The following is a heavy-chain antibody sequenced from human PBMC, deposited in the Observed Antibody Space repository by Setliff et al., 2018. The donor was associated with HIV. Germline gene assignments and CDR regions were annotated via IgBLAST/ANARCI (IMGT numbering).Heavy chain of an antibody. CDR2: ITHSGST. V-gene: IGHV4-34*01. CDR1: GGSFSGYY. Sequence: SETLSLTCAVYGGSFSGYYWTWIRQPPGKGLEWIGEITHSGSTNYNPSLATRVTISVDTSKNQFSLKLSSVTAADTAVYYCAKGVAGLQYYYYYMDVWGKGTTVTVSS. D-gene: IGHD6-19*01. J-gene: IGHJ6*03. CDR3: AKGVAGLQYYYYYMDV.